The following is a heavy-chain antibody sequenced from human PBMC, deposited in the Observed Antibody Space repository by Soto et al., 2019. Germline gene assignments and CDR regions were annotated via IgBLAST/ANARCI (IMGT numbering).Heavy chain of an antibody. Sequence: GGSLRLSCEASGFNFSSYGIHWVRQAPGKGLEWVAIIWNDGSNEYYADSVKGRFTISRDNSKNTVYLQVSKLRAEDTAVYFCARGMYATVVRCCSGDGMDVWGQGTTVTVSS. CDR2: IWNDGSNE. CDR1: GFNFSSYG. CDR3: ARGMYATVVRCCSGDGMDV. V-gene: IGHV3-33*01. J-gene: IGHJ6*02. D-gene: IGHD3-10*02.